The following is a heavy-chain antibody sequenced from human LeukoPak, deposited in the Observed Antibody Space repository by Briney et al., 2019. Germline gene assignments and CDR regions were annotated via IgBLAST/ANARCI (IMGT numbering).Heavy chain of an antibody. CDR1: GFTVSSNY. Sequence: GGSLRLSCAASGFTVSSNYMSWVRQAPGKGLEWVSVIYSGGSTYYADSVKGRFTISRDNSKNTLYLQMNSLRAEYTAVYYGTRGVIGSYYYGMDVWGQGTTVTVSS. D-gene: IGHD3-10*01. J-gene: IGHJ6*02. CDR2: IYSGGST. V-gene: IGHV3-66*01. CDR3: TRGVIGSYYYGMDV.